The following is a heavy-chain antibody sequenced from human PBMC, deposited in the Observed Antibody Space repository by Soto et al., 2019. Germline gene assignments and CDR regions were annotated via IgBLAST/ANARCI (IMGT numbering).Heavy chain of an antibody. CDR3: ARGMDNNKVGR. J-gene: IGHJ4*02. V-gene: IGHV4-61*08. D-gene: IGHD1-1*01. CDR2: ICCSGST. Sequence: QVQLQESGPGLVKPWETLSLTCTVSSDSVSSGGSYLSWIRQPPGKGLEWIGYICCSGSTEYNPSLRSRVNISVDTSKNQLSLKLSSVTAADTAVYYCARGMDNNKVGRWGQGTLVTVSS. CDR1: SDSVSSGGSY.